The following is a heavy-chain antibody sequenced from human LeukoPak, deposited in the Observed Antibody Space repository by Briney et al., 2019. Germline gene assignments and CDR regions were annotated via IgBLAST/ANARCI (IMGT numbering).Heavy chain of an antibody. CDR1: GASISSYY. Sequence: PSETLSLTCTVSGASISSYYWTWIRQPPGKGLEWIGEINHSGSTNYNPSLKSRVTISVDTSKNRFSLKLSSVTAADTAVYYCARAPDYYDSKFDYWGQGTLVTVSS. V-gene: IGHV4-34*01. D-gene: IGHD3-22*01. CDR2: INHSGST. CDR3: ARAPDYYDSKFDY. J-gene: IGHJ4*02.